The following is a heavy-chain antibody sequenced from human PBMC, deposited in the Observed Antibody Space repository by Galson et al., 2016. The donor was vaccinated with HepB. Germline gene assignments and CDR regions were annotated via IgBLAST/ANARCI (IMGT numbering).Heavy chain of an antibody. J-gene: IGHJ3*02. CDR3: ARDAWSGYYARDAFDI. Sequence: SLRLSCAASGYSFHTYSMNWVRQAPGKGLEWVASISPGSSYIYYADSVRGRLTISRDNAKKLSYLQLNSLRDEDTAVYYCARDAWSGYYARDAFDIWGQGTMVTVSS. CDR1: GYSFHTYS. V-gene: IGHV3-21*01. CDR2: ISPGSSYI. D-gene: IGHD3-3*01.